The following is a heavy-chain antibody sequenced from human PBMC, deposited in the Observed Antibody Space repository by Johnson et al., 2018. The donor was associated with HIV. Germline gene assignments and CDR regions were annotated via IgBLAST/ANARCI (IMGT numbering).Heavy chain of an antibody. Sequence: QVQLVESGGGVVQPGRSLRLSCAASGFTFSSFWMTWVRQAPGKGLEWVAVISYDGSNKYYADSVKGRFTISRDNSKNTLYLQMNSLRAEDTAVYYCARALTTDAFDIWGQGTMVTVSS. CDR2: ISYDGSNK. D-gene: IGHD4-17*01. V-gene: IGHV3-30-3*01. CDR3: ARALTTDAFDI. J-gene: IGHJ3*02. CDR1: GFTFSSFW.